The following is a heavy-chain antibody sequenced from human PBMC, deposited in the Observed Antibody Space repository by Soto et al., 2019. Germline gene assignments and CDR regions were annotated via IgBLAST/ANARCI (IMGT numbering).Heavy chain of an antibody. D-gene: IGHD6-19*01. CDR1: GGSISSSSYY. J-gene: IGHJ4*02. CDR2: IYYSGST. V-gene: IGHV4-39*01. Sequence: QLQLQESGPGLVKPSETLSLTCTVSGGSISSSSYYWGWIRQPPGKGLEWIGSIYYSGSTYYNPSLKSRVTISVDTSKNQFSLKLSSVTAADTAVYYCARHHSSGWILFYYWGQGTLVTVSS. CDR3: ARHHSSGWILFYY.